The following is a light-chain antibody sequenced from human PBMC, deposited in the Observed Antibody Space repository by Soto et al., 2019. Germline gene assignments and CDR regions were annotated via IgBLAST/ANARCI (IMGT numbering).Light chain of an antibody. CDR1: QSIGTL. CDR3: QQCSSYFPNT. Sequence: DIPMTQSPSTLSASVGDTVTITCRASQSIGTLLAWYQQKPRKAPKVLLYQASTLESGVPSRFRGSGSGTEFTLTISSLQPDDFATYYCQQCSSYFPNTFGQGTKLE. J-gene: IGKJ2*01. CDR2: QAS. V-gene: IGKV1-5*03.